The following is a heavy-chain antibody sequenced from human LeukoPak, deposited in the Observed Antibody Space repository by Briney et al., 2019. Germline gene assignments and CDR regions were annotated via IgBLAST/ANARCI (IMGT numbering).Heavy chain of an antibody. Sequence: SVKVSCKASGGTFSSYAISWVRQAPGQGLEWMGRIIPILGIANYAQKFQGRVTITADKSTSTAYMELSSLRSEDTAVYYCARAISPIAGANNWFDPWGQGTLVTVSA. D-gene: IGHD6-19*01. J-gene: IGHJ5*02. CDR2: IIPILGIA. V-gene: IGHV1-69*04. CDR1: GGTFSSYA. CDR3: ARAISPIAGANNWFDP.